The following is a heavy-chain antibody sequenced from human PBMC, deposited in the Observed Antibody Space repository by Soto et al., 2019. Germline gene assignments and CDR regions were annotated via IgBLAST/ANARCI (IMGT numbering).Heavy chain of an antibody. V-gene: IGHV3-23*01. CDR3: AKDPSTGYADS. CDR1: VFNFGMYA. Sequence: GGSLTLSCAASVFNFGMYAMNWVRQAAGRGLEWVSTTTYDGTYTHYADSVKGRFTVSRDNGKKTLYLQMNSLRAEDTAVYFCAKDPSTGYADSWGQGTMVTVSS. CDR2: TTYDGTYT. D-gene: IGHD3-9*01. J-gene: IGHJ4*02.